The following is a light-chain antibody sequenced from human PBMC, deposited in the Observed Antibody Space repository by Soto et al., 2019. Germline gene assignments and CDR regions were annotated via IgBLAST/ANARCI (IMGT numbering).Light chain of an antibody. CDR1: QSIGSN. CDR3: QHFSDWPFT. Sequence: EIVMTQSPATLSVSPGERAILSCRASQSIGSNLIWYQQKPGQAPRLLINDASSRATGIPARFSGEGSGTEFTLTISSLQPEDFAVYYCQHFSDWPFTFGQWTKLEIK. V-gene: IGKV3-15*01. J-gene: IGKJ2*01. CDR2: DAS.